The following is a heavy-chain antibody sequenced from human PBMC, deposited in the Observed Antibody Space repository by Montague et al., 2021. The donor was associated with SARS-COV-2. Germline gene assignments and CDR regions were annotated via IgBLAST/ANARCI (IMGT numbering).Heavy chain of an antibody. CDR1: GGSIRSTTFY. D-gene: IGHD6-19*01. CDR2: IDEGDTT. V-gene: IGHV4-39*01. J-gene: IGHJ4*02. Sequence: SETLSLTRTVSGGSIRSTTFYWGWIRQSPGKGLEWIGYIDEGDTTYYXPSLKSRVAISLDTPNNQFSLKITSLIVADTAIYYCVTPGKTAVAGQFDYWGPGILVTVSS. CDR3: VTPGKTAVAGQFDY.